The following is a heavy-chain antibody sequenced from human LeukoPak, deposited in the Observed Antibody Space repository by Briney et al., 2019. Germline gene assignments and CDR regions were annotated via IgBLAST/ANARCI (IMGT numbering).Heavy chain of an antibody. CDR3: ARDGSSSWYTHDY. J-gene: IGHJ4*02. CDR1: GFPFSSYL. Sequence: GSLRLSCAASGFPFSSYLMHWVRQAPGKGLVCVSRINSDGSRTSYADSVKGRFNISRDNAKNTLYLQINSLRGEDTAVYYCARDGSSSWYTHDYWGQGTLVTVSS. D-gene: IGHD6-13*01. V-gene: IGHV3-74*01. CDR2: INSDGSRT.